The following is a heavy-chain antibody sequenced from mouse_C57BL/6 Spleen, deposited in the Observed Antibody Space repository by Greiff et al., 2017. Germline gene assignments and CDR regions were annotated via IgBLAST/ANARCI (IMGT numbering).Heavy chain of an antibody. J-gene: IGHJ4*01. CDR1: GFTFSDAW. CDR2: IRNKANNHAT. D-gene: IGHD1-1*01. V-gene: IGHV6-6*01. CDR3: TGIDYCGESEAMDY. Sequence: EVKVEESGGGLVQPGGSMKLSCAASGFTFSDAWMDWVRQSPEKGLEWVAEIRNKANNHATYYAESVKGRFTISRDNSKSSVYLQMNSVRAEDTGSYYCTGIDYCGESEAMDYWGQGTSVTVSS.